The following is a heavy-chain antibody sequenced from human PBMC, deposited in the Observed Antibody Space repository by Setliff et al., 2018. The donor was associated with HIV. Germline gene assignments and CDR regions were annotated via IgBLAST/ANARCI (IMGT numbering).Heavy chain of an antibody. CDR1: GGSISSGDYY. D-gene: IGHD6-13*01. Sequence: SETLSLTCTVSGGSISSGDYYWSWIRQPPGKGLEWIGYIYYSGSTYYNPSLKSRVTISVDMSKNQFSLKLSSVTAADTAVYYCARGRGGSWYGDFDYWGQGTLVTVSS. CDR2: IYYSGST. J-gene: IGHJ4*02. CDR3: ARGRGGSWYGDFDY. V-gene: IGHV4-30-4*02.